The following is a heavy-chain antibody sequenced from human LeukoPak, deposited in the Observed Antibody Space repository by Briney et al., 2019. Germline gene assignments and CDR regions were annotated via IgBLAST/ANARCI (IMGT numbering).Heavy chain of an antibody. J-gene: IGHJ3*02. CDR1: GFTYDDYA. V-gene: IGHV3-9*01. CDR3: AKGSSGWSTDAFDI. CDR2: INWNTNSI. Sequence: GGSLRLSCAASGFTYDDYAMHWVRQAPGKGLEWVSGINWNTNSIKYADSVKGRFTISRDNAKNSLYLQMNSLRAEDTAFYYCAKGSSGWSTDAFDIWGQGTMVTVSS. D-gene: IGHD6-19*01.